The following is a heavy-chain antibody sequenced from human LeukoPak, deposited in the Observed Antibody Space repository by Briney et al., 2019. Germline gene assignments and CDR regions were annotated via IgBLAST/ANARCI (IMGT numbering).Heavy chain of an antibody. CDR1: GFTFSSYA. D-gene: IGHD3-22*01. CDR2: ISSNGGST. V-gene: IGHV3-64*04. CDR3: AKGSNYYDSSGLDY. Sequence: QSGGSLRLSCSASGFTFSSYAMHWVRQAPGKGLEYVSVISSNGGSTYYADSVKGRFTISRDNSKNTLYLQMNSLRAEDTAVYYCAKGSNYYDSSGLDYWGQGTLVTASS. J-gene: IGHJ4*02.